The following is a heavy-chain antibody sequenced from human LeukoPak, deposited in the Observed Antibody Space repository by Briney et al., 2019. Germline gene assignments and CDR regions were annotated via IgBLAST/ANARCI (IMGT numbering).Heavy chain of an antibody. CDR2: IKTDGSDT. V-gene: IGHV3-74*01. CDR3: ARERSAPQAFDT. D-gene: IGHD3-3*01. CDR1: GFTFSTTYW. Sequence: PGGSLRLSCAPSGFTFSTTYWMHWVRQAPGKGLVWVSHIKTDGSDTIYADSVKGRFTISIDNAKNTLHLQMNSLRAEDTAVYYCARERSAPQAFDTWGQGTMVTVS. J-gene: IGHJ3*02.